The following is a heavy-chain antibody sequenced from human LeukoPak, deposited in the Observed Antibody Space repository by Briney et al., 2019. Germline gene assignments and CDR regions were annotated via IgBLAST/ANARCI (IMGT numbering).Heavy chain of an antibody. J-gene: IGHJ3*02. CDR1: GFTFDDYA. CDR2: ISWNSGSI. V-gene: IGHV3-9*01. Sequence: GGSLRLSCAASGFTFDDYAMHWVRQAPGKGLEWVSGISWNSGSIGYADSVKGRFTISRDNAKNSLYLQMNSLRAEDTAVYYCARAGYADAFDIWGQGTMVTVSS. D-gene: IGHD5-12*01. CDR3: ARAGYADAFDI.